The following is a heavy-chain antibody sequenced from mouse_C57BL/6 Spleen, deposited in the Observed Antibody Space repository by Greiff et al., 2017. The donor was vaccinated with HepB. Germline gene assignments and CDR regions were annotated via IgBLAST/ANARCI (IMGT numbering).Heavy chain of an antibody. CDR2: IHPSDSDT. Sequence: QVQLQQPGAELVKPGASVKVSCKASGYTFTSYWMHWVKQRPGQGLEWIGRIHPSDSDTNYNQKFKGKATLTVEKSSSTAYMQLSSLTSEDSVVYYCASYDGYYNYAMDYWGQGPSVTVSS. CDR1: GYTFTSYW. D-gene: IGHD2-3*01. V-gene: IGHV1-74*01. J-gene: IGHJ4*01. CDR3: ASYDGYYNYAMDY.